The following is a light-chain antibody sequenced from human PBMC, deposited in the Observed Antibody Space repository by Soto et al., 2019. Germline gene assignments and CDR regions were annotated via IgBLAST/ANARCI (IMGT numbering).Light chain of an antibody. J-gene: IGKJ4*01. Sequence: EIVMTQSPATPSVSPGERATLSCRASQSVSSNLAWYQQKLGQAPRLLIYGAFTRATGIPARFSGSGSGTEFTLTISSLQSEDFAVYYCQQYDKWPPLTFGGGTKVEIK. CDR3: QQYDKWPPLT. CDR1: QSVSSN. CDR2: GAF. V-gene: IGKV3-15*01.